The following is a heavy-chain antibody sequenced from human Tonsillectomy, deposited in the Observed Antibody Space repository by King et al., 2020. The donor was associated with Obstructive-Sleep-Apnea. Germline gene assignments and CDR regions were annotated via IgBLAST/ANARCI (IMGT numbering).Heavy chain of an antibody. CDR1: GFTFPTYA. D-gene: IGHD3-3*01. Sequence: VQLVESGGGLVQPGGSLRLSCAASGFTFPTYAMSWVRQAPGKGLEWVSAISGSGANTYYADSVKGRLTISRDNSKNTLDLQMNSLRAEDTALYYCAITDFWSGFPPGGLDYWGQGALVTVSS. J-gene: IGHJ4*02. CDR2: ISGSGANT. V-gene: IGHV3-23*04. CDR3: AITDFWSGFPPGGLDY.